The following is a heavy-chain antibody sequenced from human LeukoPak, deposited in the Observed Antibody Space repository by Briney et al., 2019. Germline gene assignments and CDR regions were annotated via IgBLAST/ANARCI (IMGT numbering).Heavy chain of an antibody. CDR2: IRSKAYGGTT. J-gene: IGHJ4*02. V-gene: IGHV3-49*03. D-gene: IGHD3-10*01. CDR3: TSPHYGSGSYYPPDY. CDR1: GFTFGDYV. Sequence: GGSLRLSCTASGFTFGDYVMSWFRQAPGKGLEWIGFIRSKAYGGTTEYAAFVKGRFTISRDDSKSIAYLQMNSLKTEDTAVYYCTSPHYGSGSYYPPDYWGQGTLVTVSS.